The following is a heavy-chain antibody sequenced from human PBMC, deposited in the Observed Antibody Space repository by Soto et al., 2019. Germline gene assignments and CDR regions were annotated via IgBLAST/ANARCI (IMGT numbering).Heavy chain of an antibody. V-gene: IGHV4-34*01. CDR1: GGSFSGYY. CDR2: INHSGST. Sequence: SETLSLTCAVYGGSFSGYYWSWIRQPPGKGLEWIGEINHSGSTNYNPSLKSRVTISVDTSKNQFSLKLSSVTAADTAVYYCARGPHYYGSGSYYRVFGYTLSPWGQGTLVTVSS. D-gene: IGHD3-10*01. CDR3: ARGPHYYGSGSYYRVFGYTLSP. J-gene: IGHJ5*02.